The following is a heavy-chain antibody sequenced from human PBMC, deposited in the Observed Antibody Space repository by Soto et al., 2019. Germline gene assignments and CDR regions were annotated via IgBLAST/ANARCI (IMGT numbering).Heavy chain of an antibody. Sequence: QVQLQESGPGLVKPSETLSLTCTVSGGSISSYYWSWIRQPPGKGLEWIGDIYYSGSTNYNPSLKSLVTISVDTSKNQFSLKLSSVTAADTAVYYCAREAWDYYDSSGYYHYFDYWGQGTLVTVSS. D-gene: IGHD3-22*01. V-gene: IGHV4-59*01. J-gene: IGHJ4*02. CDR2: IYYSGST. CDR1: GGSISSYY. CDR3: AREAWDYYDSSGYYHYFDY.